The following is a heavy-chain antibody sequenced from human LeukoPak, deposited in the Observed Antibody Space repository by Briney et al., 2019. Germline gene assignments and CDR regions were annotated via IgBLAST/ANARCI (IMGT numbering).Heavy chain of an antibody. J-gene: IGHJ4*02. Sequence: SETLSLTCTVSGGSIRSYYWSWLRQPPGKGLEWIGYIYYSGSTNYNPSLKSRVTISVDTSKTQFSLKLSSVTAADSAVYYCAKVAKYYYGSETYYFFEHWGQGTPVTASS. V-gene: IGHV4-59*01. D-gene: IGHD3-10*01. CDR3: AKVAKYYYGSETYYFFEH. CDR2: IYYSGST. CDR1: GGSIRSYY.